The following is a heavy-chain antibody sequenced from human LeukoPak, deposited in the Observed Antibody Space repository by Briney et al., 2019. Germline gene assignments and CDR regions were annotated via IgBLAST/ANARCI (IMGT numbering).Heavy chain of an antibody. D-gene: IGHD3-9*01. Sequence: GAPGKLSCKPSGYTFTSSGISWGRQAPGQGLEWMGWISAYNGNTNYAQQLQGRVTMTTDTSTSTAYMELRSLRSDDTAVYFCSRDLPVQDYDILTGYYKTHYYYGMDVWGKGTTVTVSS. CDR1: GYTFTSSG. CDR2: ISAYNGNT. CDR3: SRDLPVQDYDILTGYYKTHYYYGMDV. J-gene: IGHJ6*04. V-gene: IGHV1-18*04.